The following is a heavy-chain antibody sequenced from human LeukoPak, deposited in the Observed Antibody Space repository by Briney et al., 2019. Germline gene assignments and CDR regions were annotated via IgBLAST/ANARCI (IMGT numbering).Heavy chain of an antibody. D-gene: IGHD1-26*01. CDR1: GYTFTSYY. V-gene: IGHV1-46*01. Sequence: ASVKVSCKASGYTFTSYYMHWVRQAPGQGLEWMGIINPSGGSTSYAQKFQGRVTMTRDTSTSTVYMELSSLRSEDTAVYYCARGASIVGATRAFDYWGQGTLVTVSS. CDR2: INPSGGST. J-gene: IGHJ4*02. CDR3: ARGASIVGATRAFDY.